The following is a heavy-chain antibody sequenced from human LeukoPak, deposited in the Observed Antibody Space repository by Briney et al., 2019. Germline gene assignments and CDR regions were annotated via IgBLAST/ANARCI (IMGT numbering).Heavy chain of an antibody. CDR3: ARGARSKVVEAYYFDY. Sequence: GGSLRLSCAASGFTFSIYSMNWVRQAPGKGLEWVSYISSSSSTIYYADPVKGRFTISRDDAKNSLYLQMNSLRAEDTAVYYCARGARSKVVEAYYFDYWGQGTLVTVSS. D-gene: IGHD3-22*01. CDR1: GFTFSIYS. J-gene: IGHJ4*02. V-gene: IGHV3-48*04. CDR2: ISSSSSTI.